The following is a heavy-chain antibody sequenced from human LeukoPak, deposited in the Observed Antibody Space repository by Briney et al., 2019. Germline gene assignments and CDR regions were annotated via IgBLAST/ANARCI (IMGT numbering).Heavy chain of an antibody. J-gene: IGHJ4*02. CDR2: IYSGGNT. CDR3: ARVPLTGYYIFDY. D-gene: IGHD3-9*01. CDR1: GFTVSSNY. Sequence: GGSLRLSCAASGFTVSSNYMSWVRQAPGKGLEWVSVIYSGGNTYYVDSVKGRFTISRDNSKNTVYLQMNSLRAEDTAVYYCARVPLTGYYIFDYWGRGSLVTVSS. V-gene: IGHV3-53*01.